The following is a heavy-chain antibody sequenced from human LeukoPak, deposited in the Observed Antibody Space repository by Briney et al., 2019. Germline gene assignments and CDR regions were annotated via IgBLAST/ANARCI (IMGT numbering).Heavy chain of an antibody. Sequence: GGSLRLSCAASGFTFSSYEMNWVRQAPGKGLVWVSYISSSGSTIYYADSVKGRFTISRDNAKNSLYLQMNSRRAEDTAVYYCAREGVYDSWDYWGQGTLVTVSS. CDR1: GFTFSSYE. CDR3: AREGVYDSWDY. V-gene: IGHV3-48*03. J-gene: IGHJ4*02. D-gene: IGHD3-3*01. CDR2: ISSSGSTI.